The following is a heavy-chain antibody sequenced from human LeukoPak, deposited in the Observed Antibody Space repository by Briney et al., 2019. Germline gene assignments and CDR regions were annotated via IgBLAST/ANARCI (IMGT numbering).Heavy chain of an antibody. CDR3: ARDPSSGWYYFDS. V-gene: IGHV4-59*01. Sequence: PSETLSLTCTVSGGSISSNYWSWLRQPPGKGLEWIAYIYYTGSTNYNPSLESRVTISIDTSKNQFSLKLSSVTAEDTAVYYCARDPSSGWYYFDSWGQGTLVTVSS. CDR1: GGSISSNY. D-gene: IGHD6-19*01. J-gene: IGHJ4*02. CDR2: IYYTGST.